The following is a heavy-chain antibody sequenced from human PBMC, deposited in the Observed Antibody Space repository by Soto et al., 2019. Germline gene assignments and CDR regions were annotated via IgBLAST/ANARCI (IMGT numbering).Heavy chain of an antibody. CDR3: ARASWELDP. J-gene: IGHJ5*02. V-gene: IGHV4-31*03. CDR2: IYYSGST. Sequence: SETLSLTCTVSGGSISSGGYYWSWIRQHPGKGLEWIGYIYYSGSTYYKTSLKSRLTISVDTSQNQFSLKLSSVTAADTAVYYCARASWELDPWGQGTLVTVSS. D-gene: IGHD1-26*01. CDR1: GGSISSGGYY.